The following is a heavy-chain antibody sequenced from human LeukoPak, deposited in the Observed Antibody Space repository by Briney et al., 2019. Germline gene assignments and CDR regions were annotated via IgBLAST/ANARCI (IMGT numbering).Heavy chain of an antibody. Sequence: SETLSLTCTVSGGSISSSSYYWGWIRQPPGKGLEWIGSIYYSGSTYYNPSLKSRVTISVDTSKNQFSLKLSSVTAADTAVYYCAGSLVGAHDYWGQGTLVTVSS. D-gene: IGHD1-26*01. CDR3: AGSLVGAHDY. J-gene: IGHJ4*02. V-gene: IGHV4-39*01. CDR1: GGSISSSSYY. CDR2: IYYSGST.